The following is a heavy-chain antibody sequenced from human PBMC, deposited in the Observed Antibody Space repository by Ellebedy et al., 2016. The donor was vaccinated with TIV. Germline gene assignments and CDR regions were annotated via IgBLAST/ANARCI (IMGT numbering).Heavy chain of an antibody. D-gene: IGHD2-21*02. Sequence: ASVKVSCXASGYTFTDYYIHWVRQAPGQGLEWMGWINPNSGGTNYAQKFQGRVTMTKDTSITTAYMELRSLRSDDAAVYYCARRASCGGDCRRGEVDNWGQGTLVTVSS. CDR3: ARRASCGGDCRRGEVDN. CDR2: INPNSGGT. V-gene: IGHV1-2*02. J-gene: IGHJ4*02. CDR1: GYTFTDYY.